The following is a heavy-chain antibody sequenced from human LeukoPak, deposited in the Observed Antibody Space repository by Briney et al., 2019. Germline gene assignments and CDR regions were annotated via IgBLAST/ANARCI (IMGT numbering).Heavy chain of an antibody. J-gene: IGHJ4*02. CDR3: ARSGIAVAVPYYFDY. CDR1: GFTFSSYA. V-gene: IGHV3-30*04. CDR2: ISYDGSNK. D-gene: IGHD6-19*01. Sequence: GRSLRLSCAASGFTFSSYAMHWVRQAPGKGLEWVAVISYDGSNKYYADSVKGRFTIYRDNSKNTLYLQMNSLRAEDTAVYYCARSGIAVAVPYYFDYWGQGTLVTVSS.